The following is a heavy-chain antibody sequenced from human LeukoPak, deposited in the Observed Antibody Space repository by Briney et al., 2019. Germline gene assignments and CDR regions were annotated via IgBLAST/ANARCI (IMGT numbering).Heavy chain of an antibody. D-gene: IGHD3-10*01. V-gene: IGHV1-18*01. CDR3: ARVLSPGTQQLAPSSFYALDV. J-gene: IGHJ6*02. Sequence: ASVTVSCKTSGFNFPGFVISWVRQAPGQDLEWVGWISGYNGRTNYAQKFQGRVTMTTDTSTSTVYLELRSLTYDDTAVYYCARVLSPGTQQLAPSSFYALDVWGQGTTVTVSS. CDR1: GFNFPGFV. CDR2: ISGYNGRT.